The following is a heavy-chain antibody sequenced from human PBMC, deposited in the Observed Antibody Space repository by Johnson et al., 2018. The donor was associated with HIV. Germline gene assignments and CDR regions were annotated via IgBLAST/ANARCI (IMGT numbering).Heavy chain of an antibody. CDR2: IYSGGGT. CDR3: AKEYYYDSSGFPDAFDI. V-gene: IGHV3-66*03. CDR1: GFTVSSNY. J-gene: IGHJ3*02. D-gene: IGHD3-22*01. Sequence: VQLVESGGGLIQPGGSLRLSCAASGFTVSSNYMSWVRQAPGRGLEWVSFIYSGGGTYYADSVKGRFTISRDNSKNTMDLQMNSLRAEDTAVYYCAKEYYYDSSGFPDAFDIWGQGTMVTVSS.